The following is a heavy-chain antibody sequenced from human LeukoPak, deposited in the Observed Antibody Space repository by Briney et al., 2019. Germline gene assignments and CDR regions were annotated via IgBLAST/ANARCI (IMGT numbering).Heavy chain of an antibody. CDR3: ARGPPPHYYGSAYMDV. CDR1: GGSISSYY. D-gene: IGHD3-10*01. Sequence: SETLSLTCTVSGGSISSYYWSWVRQPPGKGLEWIGYVYYSGSTNYNPSLKSRVTISVDTSKNQFSLKLSSVTAADTAVYYCARGPPPHYYGSAYMDVWGKGTTVTVSS. J-gene: IGHJ6*03. V-gene: IGHV4-59*01. CDR2: VYYSGST.